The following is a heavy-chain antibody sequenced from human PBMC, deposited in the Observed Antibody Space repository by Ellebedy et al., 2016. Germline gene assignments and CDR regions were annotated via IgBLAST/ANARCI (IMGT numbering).Heavy chain of an antibody. CDR2: ISSSSSTI. Sequence: GGSLRLSCAASGFTFSSYSMNWVRQAPGKGLEWVSYISSSSSTIYYADSVKGRFTISRDNAKNSLYLQMNSLRDEDTAVYYCARDRAGYYDLTPAFDYWGQGTLVTVSS. CDR3: ARDRAGYYDLTPAFDY. CDR1: GFTFSSYS. D-gene: IGHD3-3*01. V-gene: IGHV3-48*02. J-gene: IGHJ4*02.